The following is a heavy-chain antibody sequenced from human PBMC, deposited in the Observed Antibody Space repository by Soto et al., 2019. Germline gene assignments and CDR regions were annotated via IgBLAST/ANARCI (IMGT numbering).Heavy chain of an antibody. D-gene: IGHD3-10*01. J-gene: IGHJ4*02. CDR2: IYYSGST. CDR1: GGSISSGDYY. V-gene: IGHV4-30-4*01. CDR3: ARVMVRGVIIDY. Sequence: SETLSVTCTVSGGSISSGDYYWSWIRQPPGKGLEWIGYIYYSGSTYYNPSLKSRVTISVDTSKNQFSLKLSSVTAADTAVYYCARVMVRGVIIDYWGQGTLVTVSS.